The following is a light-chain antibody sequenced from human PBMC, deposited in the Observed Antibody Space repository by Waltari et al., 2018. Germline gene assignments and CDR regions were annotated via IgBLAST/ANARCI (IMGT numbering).Light chain of an antibody. CDR1: GSVSRY. V-gene: IGKV3-11*01. J-gene: IGKJ4*01. CDR3: QHRSDWPLT. CDR2: EAS. Sequence: SCRASGSVSRYLAWYQQKPGQAPRLLIYEASNRATGIPARFSGSGSGTDFTLTISSLEPEDLAVYYCQHRSDWPLTFGGGTKVEIK.